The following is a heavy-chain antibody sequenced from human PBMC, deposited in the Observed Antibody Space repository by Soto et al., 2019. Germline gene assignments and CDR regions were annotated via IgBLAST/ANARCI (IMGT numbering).Heavy chain of an antibody. CDR3: ARGYGSSWTTFDF. CDR1: GDSINTSDHF. CDR2: FYYGAST. J-gene: IGHJ4*02. V-gene: IGHV4-39*01. Sequence: SETLSLTCTVSGDSINTSDHFWGWIRQPPGKGLEWIGSFYYGASTYSNPSLRSRVTISVDTSKNQFSLRLKFVTAAETSIYYCARGYGSSWTTFDFWGQGTLVTVS. D-gene: IGHD6-13*01.